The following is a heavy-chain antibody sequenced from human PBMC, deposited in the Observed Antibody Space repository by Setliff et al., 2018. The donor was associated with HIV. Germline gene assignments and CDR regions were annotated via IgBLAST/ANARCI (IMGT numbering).Heavy chain of an antibody. CDR2: ISSRGSTI. V-gene: IGHV3-11*01. CDR1: GFTFSDYY. Sequence: PGGSLRLSCAASGFTFSDYYMSWIRQAPGKGLEWVSYISSRGSTIYYADSVKGRFTISRDNAKNSLYLQMSSLRAEDTAVYYCARPNYYDSSGSFDYWGQGTLVTVSS. J-gene: IGHJ4*02. CDR3: ARPNYYDSSGSFDY. D-gene: IGHD3-22*01.